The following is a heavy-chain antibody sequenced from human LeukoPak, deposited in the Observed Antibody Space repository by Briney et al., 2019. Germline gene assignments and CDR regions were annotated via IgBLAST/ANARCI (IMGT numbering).Heavy chain of an antibody. J-gene: IGHJ5*02. Sequence: SVKVSCKASGGTFSSYAINWVRQAPGQGLEWMGGIIPIFGTPNYAQKFQGRVTITADESTSTAYMELRSLRSDDTAVYYCARDRGIAEADSFDPWGQGTLVTVSS. CDR1: GGTFSSYA. V-gene: IGHV1-69*13. CDR3: ARDRGIAEADSFDP. CDR2: IIPIFGTP. D-gene: IGHD6-13*01.